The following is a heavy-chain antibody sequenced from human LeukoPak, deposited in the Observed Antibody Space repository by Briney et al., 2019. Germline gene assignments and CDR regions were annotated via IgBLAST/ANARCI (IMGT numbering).Heavy chain of an antibody. Sequence: PGGSLRLSCAASGFTFSSYGMHWVRQAPGKGLEWVAVISYDGSNKYYADSVKGRFTISRDNSKNTLYLQMNSLRAEDTAVYYCAKKVADHRWADFWSGGFDYWGQGTLVTVSS. J-gene: IGHJ4*02. CDR3: AKKVADHRWADFWSGGFDY. CDR1: GFTFSSYG. D-gene: IGHD3-3*01. V-gene: IGHV3-30*18. CDR2: ISYDGSNK.